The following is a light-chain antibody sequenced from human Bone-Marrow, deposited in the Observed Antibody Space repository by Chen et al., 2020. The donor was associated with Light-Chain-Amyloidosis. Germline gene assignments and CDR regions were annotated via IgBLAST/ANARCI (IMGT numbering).Light chain of an antibody. CDR2: KDT. Sequence: SFELTKKPSVWVSPGQTSRITCSGHALPNQYAYWYQQKAGQAPLLIIFKDTERPSGIPEPFSGSSSGTTVTLTISVVLAEDEADYYCLSADTSDIGVFGGGAKLTVL. J-gene: IGLJ3*02. CDR3: LSADTSDIGV. V-gene: IGLV3-25*03. CDR1: ALPNQY.